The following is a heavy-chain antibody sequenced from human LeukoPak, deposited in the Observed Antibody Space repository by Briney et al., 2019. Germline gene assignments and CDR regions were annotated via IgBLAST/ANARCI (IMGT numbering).Heavy chain of an antibody. V-gene: IGHV5-51*01. CDR2: IYPSNSDT. CDR3: ARRAADAFDF. Sequence: PGESLKISCKASGLSFTSNWIAWVRQMRGEGLEWMGIIYPSNSDTRYSPSFQGQVTISADKSINTAYLQWSSLQASDTAIYYCARRAADAFDFWGQGTMVTVSS. J-gene: IGHJ3*01. D-gene: IGHD6-25*01. CDR1: GLSFTSNW.